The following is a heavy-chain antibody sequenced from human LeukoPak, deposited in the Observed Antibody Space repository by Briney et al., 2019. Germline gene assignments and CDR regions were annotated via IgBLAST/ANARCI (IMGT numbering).Heavy chain of an antibody. V-gene: IGHV4-38-2*02. Sequence: SETLSLTCTVSGYSISSGYYWGWIRQPPGKGLEWIGSIYHSGSTYYNPSLKSRVTISVDTSKNQFSLKLSSVTAADTAVYYCARSGLAAAGPNFDYWGQGTLVTVSS. D-gene: IGHD6-13*01. CDR3: ARSGLAAAGPNFDY. CDR2: IYHSGST. J-gene: IGHJ4*02. CDR1: GYSISSGYY.